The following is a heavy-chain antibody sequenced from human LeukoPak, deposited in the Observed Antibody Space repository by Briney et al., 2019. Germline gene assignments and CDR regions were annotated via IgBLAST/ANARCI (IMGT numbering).Heavy chain of an antibody. CDR2: INPDGTST. V-gene: IGHV3-74*01. D-gene: IGHD2-8*01. Sequence: GGSLRLSCAASGFTFSSSWMHWVRHAPGKGLVWVSRINPDGTSTSYADSVKGRFTISRADAKNTLYLQMNSLRAEDTAVYYCVRMVSGPLDYWGQGALVTVS. J-gene: IGHJ4*02. CDR3: VRMVSGPLDY. CDR1: GFTFSSSW.